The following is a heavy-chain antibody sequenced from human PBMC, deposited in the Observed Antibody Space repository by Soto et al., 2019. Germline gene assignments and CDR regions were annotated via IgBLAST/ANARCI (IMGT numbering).Heavy chain of an antibody. V-gene: IGHV3-23*01. CDR1: GFTFSSYA. CDR3: AKDHGNYVGNWFDP. Sequence: VGSLRLSCAASGFTFSSYAMSWVRQAPGKGLEWVPAISGSGGSTYYADSVKGRFTISRDNSKNTLYLQMNSPRAEDTAVYYCAKDHGNYVGNWFDPWGQGTLVTVSS. CDR2: ISGSGGST. D-gene: IGHD4-4*01. J-gene: IGHJ5*02.